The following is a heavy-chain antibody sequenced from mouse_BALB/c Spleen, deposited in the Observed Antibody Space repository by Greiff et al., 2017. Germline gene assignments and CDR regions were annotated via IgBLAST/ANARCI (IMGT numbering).Heavy chain of an antibody. V-gene: IGHV3-2*02. Sequence: EVKLMESGPGLVKPSQSLSLTCTVTGYSITSDYAWNWIRQFPGNKLEWMGYISYSGSTSYNPSLKSRISITRDTSKNQFFLQLNSVTTEDTATYYCARSSGGNYAMDYWGQGTSVTVSS. CDR1: GYSITSDYA. J-gene: IGHJ4*01. CDR2: ISYSGST. CDR3: ARSSGGNYAMDY. D-gene: IGHD2-14*01.